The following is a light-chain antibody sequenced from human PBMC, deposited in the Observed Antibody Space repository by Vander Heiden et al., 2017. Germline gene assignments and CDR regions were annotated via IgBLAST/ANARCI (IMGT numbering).Light chain of an antibody. V-gene: IGLV2-14*01. CDR3: TSPRHSDTLL. CDR1: SSDVGGYDY. Sequence: QSALTQPASVSGSPGQSITISCTGTSSDVGGYDYVSWYQQYPGKAPKLMIYDVSYRPSGVSNRFSGSKSGNTASLTISGLQAEDEADYYCTSPRHSDTLLFGGGTKLTVL. CDR2: DVS. J-gene: IGLJ2*01.